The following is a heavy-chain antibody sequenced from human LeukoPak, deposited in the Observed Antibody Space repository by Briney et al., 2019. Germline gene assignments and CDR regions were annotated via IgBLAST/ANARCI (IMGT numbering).Heavy chain of an antibody. V-gene: IGHV4-34*01. D-gene: IGHD3-10*01. CDR3: ARLGRVVRGTFDY. Sequence: PSETLSLTCAVYGGSFSGYYWSWIRQPPGKGLEWIGEINHSGSTNYNPSLKSRVTISVDTSKNQSSLKLSSVTAADTAVFYCARLGRVVRGTFDYWGQGTLVTVSS. CDR2: INHSGST. J-gene: IGHJ4*02. CDR1: GGSFSGYY.